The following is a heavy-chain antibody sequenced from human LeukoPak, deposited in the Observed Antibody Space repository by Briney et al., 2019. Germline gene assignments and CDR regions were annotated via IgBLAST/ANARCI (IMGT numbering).Heavy chain of an antibody. CDR2: MIADGSEI. CDR3: ARAGGYSNYDLDS. V-gene: IGHV3-7*05. Sequence: PRGSLRLSCAASGLPFNSHWMSWVRQTPGKGLEWVGNMIADGSEIHNVDSVKGRSTISRDNAKNSLYLQMNSLRVEDTAVYYCARAGGYSNYDLDSWGQGTQVTVSS. D-gene: IGHD5-12*01. CDR1: GLPFNSHW. J-gene: IGHJ4*02.